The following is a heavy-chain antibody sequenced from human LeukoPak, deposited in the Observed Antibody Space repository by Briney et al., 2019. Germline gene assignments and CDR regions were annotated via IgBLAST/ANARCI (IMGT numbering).Heavy chain of an antibody. CDR2: IYYSGST. D-gene: IGHD3-9*01. V-gene: IGHV4-39*01. J-gene: IGHJ5*02. CDR3: ASAQLRYFDWLDNWFDP. Sequence: KTSETLSLTCTVSGGSISSSSYYWGWIRQPPGKGLEWIGSIYYSGSTYYNPSLKSRVTISVDTSKNQFSLKLSSVTAADTAVYYCASAQLRYFDWLDNWFDPWGQGTLVTVSS. CDR1: GGSISSSSYY.